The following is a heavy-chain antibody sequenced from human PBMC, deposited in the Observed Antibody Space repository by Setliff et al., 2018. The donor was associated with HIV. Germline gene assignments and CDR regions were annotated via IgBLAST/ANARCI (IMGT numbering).Heavy chain of an antibody. J-gene: IGHJ6*03. D-gene: IGHD3-16*01. V-gene: IGHV3-30-3*01. Sequence: AGGSLRLSCAASGFIFSDYAIHWVRQAPAKGLEWVAVIGYDGSKEYYADSVKGRFTVSRDNSKNTLYLQMNSLRGEDTAVYYCARDGAGHRYMDFWGKGTTVTVSS. CDR1: GFIFSDYA. CDR2: IGYDGSKE. CDR3: ARDGAGHRYMDF.